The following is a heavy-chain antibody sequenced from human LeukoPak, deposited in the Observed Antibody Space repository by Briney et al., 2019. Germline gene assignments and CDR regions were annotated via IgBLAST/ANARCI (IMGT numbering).Heavy chain of an antibody. Sequence: GSVKVSCKASGYTFASYDINWVRQATGQGLEWMGWMNPNSGNTGYAQKFQGRVTMTRNTSTSTAYMELSSLRSEDTAVYYCARVVGTWISHWGQGTLVTVSS. CDR3: ARVVGTWISH. D-gene: IGHD2-15*01. V-gene: IGHV1-8*01. CDR1: GYTFASYD. J-gene: IGHJ4*02. CDR2: MNPNSGNT.